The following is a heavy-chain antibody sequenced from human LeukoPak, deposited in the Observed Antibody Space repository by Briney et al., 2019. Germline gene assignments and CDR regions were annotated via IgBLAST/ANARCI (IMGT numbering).Heavy chain of an antibody. CDR1: GFTFSTYW. CDR2: IKQDGSEK. D-gene: IGHD6-6*01. V-gene: IGHV3-7*01. CDR3: ARGSIAAPYYYYFMDV. Sequence: GGSLRLSCAASGFTFSTYWMTWVRQAPGKGLEWVANIKQDGSEKYYVDSVKGRFTISRDNAKNSPYLQMNSPRAEDTAVYYCARGSIAAPYYYYFMDVWGKGTTVTVSS. J-gene: IGHJ6*03.